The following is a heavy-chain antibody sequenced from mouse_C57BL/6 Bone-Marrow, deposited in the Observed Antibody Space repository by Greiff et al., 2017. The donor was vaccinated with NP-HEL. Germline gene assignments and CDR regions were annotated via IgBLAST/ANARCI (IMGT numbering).Heavy chain of an antibody. Sequence: VQLQQSGTVLARPGASVKMSCKTSGYTFTSYWMHWVKQRPGQGLEWKGAIYPGNSDTSYNQKFKGKAKLTAVTSASTAYMELSSLTNEDSAVYYCTPTGPWYFDVWGTGTTVTVSS. J-gene: IGHJ1*03. CDR3: TPTGPWYFDV. D-gene: IGHD4-1*02. V-gene: IGHV1-5*01. CDR1: GYTFTSYW. CDR2: IYPGNSDT.